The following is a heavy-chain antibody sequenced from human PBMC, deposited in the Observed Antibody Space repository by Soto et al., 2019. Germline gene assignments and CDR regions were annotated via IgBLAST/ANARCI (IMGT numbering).Heavy chain of an antibody. D-gene: IGHD2-21*02. J-gene: IGHJ4*02. V-gene: IGHV4-61*01. CDR1: GGSVSSGSYY. CDR3: AICFGEGIVVVTSFDY. Sequence: PSETLSLPCTVSGGSVSSGSYYWSWIRQPPGKGLEWIGYIYYSGSTNYNPSLKSRVTISVDTSKNQFSLKLSSVTAADTAVYYCAICFGEGIVVVTSFDYWGQGTLVTVSS. CDR2: IYYSGST.